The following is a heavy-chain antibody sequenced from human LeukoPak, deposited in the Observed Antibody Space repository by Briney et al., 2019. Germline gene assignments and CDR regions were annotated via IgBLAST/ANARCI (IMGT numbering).Heavy chain of an antibody. J-gene: IGHJ5*02. CDR1: GYTFTSYG. CDR3: AREVSEVVPAAPNWFDP. CDR2: ISAYNGNT. V-gene: IGHV1-18*01. Sequence: ASVKVSCKASGYTFTSYGISWVRQAPGQGLEWMGWISAYNGNTNYAQKLQGRVTMTTDTSTSTAYMELRSLRSDDTAVYYCAREVSEVVPAAPNWFDPWGQGTLVTVSS. D-gene: IGHD2-2*01.